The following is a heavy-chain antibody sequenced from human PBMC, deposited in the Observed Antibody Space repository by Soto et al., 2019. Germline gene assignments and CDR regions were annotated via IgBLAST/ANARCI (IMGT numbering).Heavy chain of an antibody. Sequence: GGSLRLSCAASGFTFSSYGMHWVRQAPGKGLEWVAVIWYDGSNKYYADSVKGRFTISRDNSKNTLYLQMNSLRAEDTAVYYCARAGEWLSFYYMDVWGKGTTVTVSS. J-gene: IGHJ6*03. D-gene: IGHD3-3*01. CDR2: IWYDGSNK. CDR1: GFTFSSYG. V-gene: IGHV3-33*01. CDR3: ARAGEWLSFYYMDV.